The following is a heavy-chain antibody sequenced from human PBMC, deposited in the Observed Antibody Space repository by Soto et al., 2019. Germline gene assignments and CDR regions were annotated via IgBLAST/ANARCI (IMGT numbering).Heavy chain of an antibody. D-gene: IGHD5-12*01. Sequence: QVQLVESGGGVVQPGRSLRLSCAASGFTFSSYGMHWVRQAPGKGLEWVAVIWYDGSNKYYADSVKGRFTISRDNSKNTLYLQMSSLRAEDTAVYYCARKKLGRDGYNVFDYWGQGTLVTVSS. CDR2: IWYDGSNK. CDR1: GFTFSSYG. CDR3: ARKKLGRDGYNVFDY. V-gene: IGHV3-33*01. J-gene: IGHJ4*02.